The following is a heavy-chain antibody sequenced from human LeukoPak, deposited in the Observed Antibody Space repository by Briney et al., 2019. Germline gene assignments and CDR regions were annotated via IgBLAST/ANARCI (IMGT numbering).Heavy chain of an antibody. CDR1: GVRISNYG. Sequence: GESLRLSCAASGVRISNYGMHWVRQAPGKGLEWVAFIQFDGSKKYYADSVKGRFTISRDNAKNSLYLQMNSLRAEDTAVYYCARDRGIAARDWYFDLWGRGTLVTVSS. CDR3: ARDRGIAARDWYFDL. D-gene: IGHD6-6*01. CDR2: IQFDGSKK. V-gene: IGHV3-30*02. J-gene: IGHJ2*01.